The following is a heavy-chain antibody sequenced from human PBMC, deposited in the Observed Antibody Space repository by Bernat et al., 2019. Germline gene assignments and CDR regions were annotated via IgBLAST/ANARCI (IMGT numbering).Heavy chain of an antibody. D-gene: IGHD1-1*01. CDR2: ISSSSSYL. CDR3: ARGMEFGTTGGVWFDP. J-gene: IGHJ5*02. Sequence: EVQLVESGGGLVKPGGSLRLSCAASGFTFSSYSMNWVRQAPGTGLGWVSSISSSSSYLYKADSVKGRFTIPRDKAKNTLYLQMDRMGAEDTAVDYWARGMEFGTTGGVWFDPWGQGTLVTVSS. CDR1: GFTFSSYS. V-gene: IGHV3-21*01.